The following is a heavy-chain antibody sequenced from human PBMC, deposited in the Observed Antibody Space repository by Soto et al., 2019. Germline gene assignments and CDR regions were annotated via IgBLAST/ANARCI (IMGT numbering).Heavy chain of an antibody. CDR3: GKSKDFVVVPAAPVFDH. D-gene: IGHD2-2*01. CDR2: ISWNRGTI. Sequence: DVQLVESGGGLVRPGGSRRLSCVASGITFDDYGMHWVRQVPGKGLEWVAGISWNRGTIGYADSVRGRFTISRDNAKNSQFLQMTSLRTENTAIYYYGKSKDFVVVPAAPVFDHRGQGIMVTVSS. J-gene: IGHJ4*02. CDR1: GITFDDYG. V-gene: IGHV3-9*01.